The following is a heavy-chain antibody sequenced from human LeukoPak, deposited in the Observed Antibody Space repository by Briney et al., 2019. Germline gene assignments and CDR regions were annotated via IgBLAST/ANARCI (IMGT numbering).Heavy chain of an antibody. Sequence: SETLSLTCTVSGGSITSYSWSWIRQPPGTGLEWIGYIHYSGSTNYNPSLKSRDTISLDTPKNQFSLKVSSVTAADTAVYYCARTKASYFDYWGQGTLVTVSS. V-gene: IGHV4-59*01. CDR2: IHYSGST. J-gene: IGHJ4*02. CDR1: GGSITSYS. D-gene: IGHD2-21*01. CDR3: ARTKASYFDY.